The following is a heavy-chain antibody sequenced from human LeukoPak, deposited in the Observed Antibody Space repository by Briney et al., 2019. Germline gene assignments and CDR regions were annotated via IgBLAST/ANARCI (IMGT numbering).Heavy chain of an antibody. CDR2: IYYSGST. V-gene: IGHV4-59*01. Sequence: SSETLSLTCSVSGGSISNYYWSWIRQPPGKGLEWIGYIYYSGSTNYNPSLKSRVTISIDTSKSQLSLKLSSVTAADTAVYYCARGPTRYYSDYWGQGTLVTVSS. CDR3: ARGPTRYYSDY. CDR1: GGSISNYY. J-gene: IGHJ4*02.